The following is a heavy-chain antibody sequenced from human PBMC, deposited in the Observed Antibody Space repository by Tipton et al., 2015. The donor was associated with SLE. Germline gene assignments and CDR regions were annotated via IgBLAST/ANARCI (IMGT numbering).Heavy chain of an antibody. CDR1: GFTFSSYS. J-gene: IGHJ3*02. Sequence: SLRLSCAASGFTFSSYSMNWVRQAPGKGLEWVSYISSSSSTIYYADSVKGRFTISRDNAKNSLYLQMNSLRAEDTAVYYCARVGYYGSGSYLGAFDIWGQGTMVTVSS. V-gene: IGHV3-48*01. D-gene: IGHD3-10*01. CDR3: ARVGYYGSGSYLGAFDI. CDR2: ISSSSSTI.